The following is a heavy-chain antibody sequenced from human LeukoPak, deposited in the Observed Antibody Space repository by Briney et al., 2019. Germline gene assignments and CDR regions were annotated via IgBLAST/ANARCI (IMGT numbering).Heavy chain of an antibody. D-gene: IGHD1-14*01. CDR3: ARVAGAPRTTGHLFDY. Sequence: GGSLRLSCAASGFTFSSYSMNWVRQAPGKGLEWVSYISSSSSTIYYADSVKGRFTISRDNAKNSLYLQMNSLRAEDTAVYYCARVAGAPRTTGHLFDYWGQGTLVTVSS. V-gene: IGHV3-48*04. J-gene: IGHJ4*02. CDR2: ISSSSSTI. CDR1: GFTFSSYS.